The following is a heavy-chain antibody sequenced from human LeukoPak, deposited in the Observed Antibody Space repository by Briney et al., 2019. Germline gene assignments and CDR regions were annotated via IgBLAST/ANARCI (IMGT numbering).Heavy chain of an antibody. CDR2: IYASGGA. V-gene: IGHV3-53*01. CDR3: VRRHDY. J-gene: IGHJ4*02. Sequence: GGSLRLSCAASGFTFSNYWMHWVRQTPGQGLEWISIIYASGGAYHAESVKGRFSAFRDTSKNTIFLQMNNLRAGDTAMYYCVRRHDYWGQGTLVTVSS. CDR1: GFTFSNYW.